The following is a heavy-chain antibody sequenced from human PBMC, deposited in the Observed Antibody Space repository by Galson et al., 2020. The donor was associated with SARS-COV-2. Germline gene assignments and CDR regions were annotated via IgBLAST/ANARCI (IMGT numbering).Heavy chain of an antibody. J-gene: IGHJ4*02. Sequence: GESLKISCKASGYTFTTYWIGWVRQMPGKGLEWMGIIYPGDSDTRYSQSFQGQVTISADKSISTAYLQWSSLKASDTAMYYCARSSGDSSVTPKGDTDYWGQGTLVTVSS. CDR3: ARSSGDSSVTPKGDTDY. V-gene: IGHV5-51*01. D-gene: IGHD3-22*01. CDR1: GYTFTTYW. CDR2: IYPGDSDT.